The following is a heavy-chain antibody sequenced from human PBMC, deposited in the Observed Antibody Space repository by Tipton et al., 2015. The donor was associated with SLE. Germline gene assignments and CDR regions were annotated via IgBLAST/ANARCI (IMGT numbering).Heavy chain of an antibody. CDR2: FYTDGST. D-gene: IGHD6-19*01. CDR3: ARRLPVAGQYWYFDL. CDR1: GGSIGNNY. J-gene: IGHJ2*01. V-gene: IGHV4-4*07. Sequence: GLVKPSETLSLTCTVSGGSIGNNYWNWIRQSTGKGLERIGRFYTDGSTRHKPSLESRLSPSFESRVTISVDTSKNQFSLKLNSVTAADTAVYYCARRLPVAGQYWYFDLWGRGTLVTVSS.